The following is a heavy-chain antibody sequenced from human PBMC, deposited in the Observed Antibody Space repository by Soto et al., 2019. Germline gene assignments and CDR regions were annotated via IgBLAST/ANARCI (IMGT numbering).Heavy chain of an antibody. CDR3: ARGSGADAFDI. V-gene: IGHV1-69*06. CDR1: GGTFT. D-gene: IGHD7-27*01. J-gene: IGHJ3*02. CDR2: IIPVIDTA. Sequence: ASVKVSCKVSGGTFTIRWVRQAPGQGLELMGGIIPVIDTANYARKFQGRVVISADRATNIVYLEMRSLTFEDTAVYYCARGSGADAFDIWGQGTMVTVSS.